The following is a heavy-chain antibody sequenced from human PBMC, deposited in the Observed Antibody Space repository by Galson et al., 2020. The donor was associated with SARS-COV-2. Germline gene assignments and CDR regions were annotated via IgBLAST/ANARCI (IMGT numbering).Heavy chain of an antibody. CDR3: ARDNGAAFDI. V-gene: IGHV3-30-3*01. Sequence: TGGSLRLSCAASGLTFSSYAMHWVRQAPGKGLEWVAVISYDGSNKYYADSVKGRFTISRDNSKNTLYLQMNSLRAEDTAVYYCARDNGAAFDIWGQGTMVTVSS. CDR1: GLTFSSYA. D-gene: IGHD4-17*01. CDR2: ISYDGSNK. J-gene: IGHJ3*02.